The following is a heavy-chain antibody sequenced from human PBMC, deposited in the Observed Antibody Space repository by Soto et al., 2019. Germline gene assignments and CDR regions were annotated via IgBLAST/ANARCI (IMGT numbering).Heavy chain of an antibody. CDR1: GGSISSYY. CDR2: IYYSGST. J-gene: IGHJ5*02. V-gene: IGHV4-59*12. CDR3: ARERAAPSWIDP. D-gene: IGHD6-6*01. Sequence: SETLSLTCTVSGGSISSYYWSWIRQPPGKGLEWIGYIYYSGSTNYNPSLKSRVTISVDTSKNQFSLSLASVTAADTGIYYCARERAAPSWIDPWGQGILVTVSS.